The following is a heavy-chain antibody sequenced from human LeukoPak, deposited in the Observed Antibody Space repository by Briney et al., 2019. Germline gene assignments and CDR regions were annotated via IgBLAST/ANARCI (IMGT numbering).Heavy chain of an antibody. CDR3: ARGDIQVDY. CDR2: INCNGGGT. J-gene: IGHJ4*02. CDR1: GYTFTGYY. V-gene: IGHV1-2*06. Sequence: ASVKVSCKASGYTFTGYYIHWVRQAPGQGLEWMGRINCNGGGTSYAQKFQGRVTMTRDTSISTAYMELDRLTSDDTAVYYCARGDIQVDYWGQGTLVTVSS.